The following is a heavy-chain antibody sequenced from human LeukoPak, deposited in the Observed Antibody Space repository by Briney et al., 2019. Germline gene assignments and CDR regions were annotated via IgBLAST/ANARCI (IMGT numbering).Heavy chain of an antibody. Sequence: RGSLRLSCAPSGFTFSSYAMSWGRQAPGKGLEWGSAISGSGGSTYYADSVKGRFTISRDNSKNTLYLQMNRLRTEDTAVYYCAKDHSSSSDFYYYYMDVWGKGTTVTVSS. V-gene: IGHV3-23*01. J-gene: IGHJ6*03. CDR3: AKDHSSSSDFYYYYMDV. CDR1: GFTFSSYA. D-gene: IGHD6-6*01. CDR2: ISGSGGST.